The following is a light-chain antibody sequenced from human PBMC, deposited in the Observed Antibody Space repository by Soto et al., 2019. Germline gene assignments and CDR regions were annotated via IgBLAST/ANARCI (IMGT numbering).Light chain of an antibody. Sequence: QSALTQPASVSGSPGQSITISCTGTSSDVGGYNYVSWYQQHPGKAPKLMIYEVSNRPSGVSNRFSGSKSGNTASLTISGRQAEDEADYYFSSYTRSSTRVFGGGTQLTVL. CDR3: SSYTRSSTRV. J-gene: IGLJ3*02. CDR1: SSDVGGYNY. CDR2: EVS. V-gene: IGLV2-14*01.